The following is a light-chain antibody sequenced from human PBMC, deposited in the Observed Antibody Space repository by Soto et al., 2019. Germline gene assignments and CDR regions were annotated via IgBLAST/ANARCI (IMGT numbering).Light chain of an antibody. CDR1: QSISSW. V-gene: IGKV1-5*03. CDR3: LQYSSYWT. CDR2: KAS. Sequence: DIQMTQSPSTLSASVGDRVTITCRASQSISSWLAWYQQKPGKAPKLLIYKASSLESGVPSRFSGSGSGTEFTLTISSQQPGDFATYYCLQYSSYWTFGQGTKVEIK. J-gene: IGKJ1*01.